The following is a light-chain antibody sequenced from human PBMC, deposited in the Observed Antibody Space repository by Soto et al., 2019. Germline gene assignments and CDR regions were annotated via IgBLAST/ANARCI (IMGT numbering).Light chain of an antibody. J-gene: IGKJ1*01. V-gene: IGKV3-15*01. CDR1: QSVSNN. CDR3: QHYNSYSEA. CDR2: GAS. Sequence: EIVMTQSPSTLSVSPGERATLSCRASQSVSNNLAWYQQKPGQAPRLLIHGASTRATGIPARFSGSGSGTEFTLTISSLQPDDFATYYCQHYNSYSEAFGQGTKVDIK.